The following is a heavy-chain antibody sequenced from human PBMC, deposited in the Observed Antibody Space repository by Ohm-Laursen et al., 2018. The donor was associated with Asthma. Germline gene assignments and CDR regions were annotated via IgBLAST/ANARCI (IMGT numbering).Heavy chain of an antibody. CDR3: ARVRFYETGAYFETFDP. Sequence: SETLSLTCIVSGGSISVFNWSWIRQPPGKGLEWIGYVFDSGSTHYNPSLKSRVTMSLDMSKNQFSLKLSSVTAADTAVYYCARVRFYETGAYFETFDPWGQGTLVTVSS. CDR1: GGSISVFN. J-gene: IGHJ5*02. CDR2: VFDSGST. D-gene: IGHD3-22*01. V-gene: IGHV4-59*01.